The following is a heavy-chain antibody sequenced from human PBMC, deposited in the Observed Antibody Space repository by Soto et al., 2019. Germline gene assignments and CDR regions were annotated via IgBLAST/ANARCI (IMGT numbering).Heavy chain of an antibody. J-gene: IGHJ6*02. CDR1: GYSISSGYY. Sequence: SETLSLTCAVSGYSISSGYYWGWIRQPPGKGLEWIGSIYHSGSTYYNPSLKSRVTISVDTSKNQFSLKLSSVTAADTAVYYCARETTVATTAGYYYYYGMDVWGQGTTVTVSS. CDR3: ARETTVATTAGYYYYYGMDV. CDR2: IYHSGST. V-gene: IGHV4-38-2*02. D-gene: IGHD5-12*01.